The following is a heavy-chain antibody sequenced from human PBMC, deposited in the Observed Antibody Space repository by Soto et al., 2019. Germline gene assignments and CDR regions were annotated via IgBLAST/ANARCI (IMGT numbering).Heavy chain of an antibody. Sequence: QVQLMQSGAEVKKPGASVKVSCKASGDTFTDYYIHWVRQAPGQGLEWMGTVNPSGGHTTYAQHVLGRVTXTXXXSXXTLYMELTSLTSDDTAIYYCARGGHVVVVTVALDYWGQGTLVTVSS. CDR3: ARGGHVVVVTVALDY. J-gene: IGHJ4*02. CDR2: VNPSGGHT. D-gene: IGHD2-21*02. V-gene: IGHV1-46*01. CDR1: GDTFTDYY.